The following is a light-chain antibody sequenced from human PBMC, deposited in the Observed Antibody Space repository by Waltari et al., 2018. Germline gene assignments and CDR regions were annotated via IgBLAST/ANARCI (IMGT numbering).Light chain of an antibody. CDR2: WAS. CDR1: QSVLYSSNNKDY. Sequence: DIVMTQSPDSLAVSLGERATINCKSSQSVLYSSNNKDYLAWFQQKPGQPPKLLISWASTRESGVPDRFSGSGSWTDFTLTISSLQAEDVAVYYCQQYYSTVRTFGQGTKVEIK. V-gene: IGKV4-1*01. J-gene: IGKJ1*01. CDR3: QQYYSTVRT.